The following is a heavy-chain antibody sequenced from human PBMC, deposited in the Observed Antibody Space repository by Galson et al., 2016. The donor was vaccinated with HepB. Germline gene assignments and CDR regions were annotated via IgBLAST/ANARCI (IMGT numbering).Heavy chain of an antibody. CDR3: ARDKQVVAATPDY. Sequence: SLRLSCAASGFIFSSYGMHWVRQAPGKGLEWVAVISADGSNEYVADFVKGRFTIFRDNSKKTVYLQMNRLRPEDTAVYYCARDKQVVAATPDYWGQGTLVTDSS. CDR1: GFIFSSYG. J-gene: IGHJ4*02. D-gene: IGHD2-15*01. CDR2: ISADGSNE. V-gene: IGHV3-30*19.